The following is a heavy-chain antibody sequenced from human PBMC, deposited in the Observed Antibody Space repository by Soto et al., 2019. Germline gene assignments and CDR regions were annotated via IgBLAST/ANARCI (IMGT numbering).Heavy chain of an antibody. J-gene: IGHJ4*02. Sequence: SETLSLTCTVSGGSISSYYWSWIRQPPGKGLEWIGYIYYSGSTNYNPSLKSRVTIPVDTSKNQFSLKLSSVTAADTAVYYCARRWGGTFDYWGQGTLVTVSS. V-gene: IGHV4-59*01. CDR2: IYYSGST. CDR1: GGSISSYY. D-gene: IGHD2-21*01. CDR3: ARRWGGTFDY.